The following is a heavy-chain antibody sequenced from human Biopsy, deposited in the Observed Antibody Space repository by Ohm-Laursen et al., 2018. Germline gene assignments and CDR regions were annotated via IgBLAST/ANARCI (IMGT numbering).Heavy chain of an antibody. CDR2: INPSGSTT. J-gene: IGHJ4*02. CDR3: ARNTGWYGDLYYFDY. Sequence: ASVKVSCKTSGYSFTSYYMHWVRQAPGQGLEWMGMINPSGSTTSYPQIFQGRVTMTRDTSKSTVYMELSSLRSADTAVYFCARNTGWYGDLYYFDYWGQGTLVTVSS. CDR1: GYSFTSYY. D-gene: IGHD6-19*01. V-gene: IGHV1-46*01.